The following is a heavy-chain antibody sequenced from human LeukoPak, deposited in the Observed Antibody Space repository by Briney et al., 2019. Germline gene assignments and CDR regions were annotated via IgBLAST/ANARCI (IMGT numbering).Heavy chain of an antibody. V-gene: IGHV4-34*01. Sequence: SETLSLTCAVYGGSFSGYYWSWIRQPPGKGLEWIGEINHSGSTNYNPSLKSRVTVSVDTSKNQFSLKLSSVTAADTAVYYCARSSGYYSFDYWGQGTLVTVSS. CDR1: GGSFSGYY. CDR3: ARSSGYYSFDY. D-gene: IGHD3-22*01. J-gene: IGHJ4*02. CDR2: INHSGST.